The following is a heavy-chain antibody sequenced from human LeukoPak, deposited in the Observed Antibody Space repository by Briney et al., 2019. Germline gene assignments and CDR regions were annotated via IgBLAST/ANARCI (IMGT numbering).Heavy chain of an antibody. V-gene: IGHV1-69*05. Sequence: ASVTVSCKASGGTFSNFAIGWVRQAPGQGLQWMGGIIPIFGTASYAQKFQGRVTITTDESTSTAYMELRSLRSEDTAVYYCARAQGDYRNFNNKWFDPWGQGTLVTVSS. CDR2: IIPIFGTA. CDR1: GGTFSNFA. D-gene: IGHD4-11*01. J-gene: IGHJ5*02. CDR3: ARAQGDYRNFNNKWFDP.